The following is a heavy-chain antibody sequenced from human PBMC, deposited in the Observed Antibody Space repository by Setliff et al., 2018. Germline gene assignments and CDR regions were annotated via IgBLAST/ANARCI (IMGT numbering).Heavy chain of an antibody. Sequence: PGGSLRLSCAASGFTFSGAEIHWVRQASGKGLEWVGRIRSKADKYATDYGASAKGRFIISRDDSKKTAYLQMSSLRAEDTAMYYCLLPCTSGWHNWADPWGQGTLVTVSS. CDR2: IRSKADKYAT. CDR3: LLPCTSGWHNWADP. J-gene: IGHJ5*02. V-gene: IGHV3-73*01. CDR1: GFTFSGAE. D-gene: IGHD6-19*01.